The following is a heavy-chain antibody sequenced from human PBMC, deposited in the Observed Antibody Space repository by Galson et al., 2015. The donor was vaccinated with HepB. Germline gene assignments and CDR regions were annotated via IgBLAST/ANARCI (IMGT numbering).Heavy chain of an antibody. V-gene: IGHV3-53*01. J-gene: IGHJ4*02. CDR1: GFTVSNEY. CDR3: VRDVGGNPVGIDY. Sequence: SLRLSCAASGFTVSNEYMSWVRQAPGKGLEWVSVIYSGGSTYYGDSVKGRFTISTDKSKNTLYLHMNSLKAEDTAVYYCVRDVGGNPVGIDYWGQGTLVTVSS. CDR2: IYSGGST. D-gene: IGHD4-23*01.